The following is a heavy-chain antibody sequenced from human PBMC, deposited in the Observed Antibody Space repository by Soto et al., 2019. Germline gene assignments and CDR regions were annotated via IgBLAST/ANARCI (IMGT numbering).Heavy chain of an antibody. D-gene: IGHD3-10*01. J-gene: IGHJ4*01. V-gene: IGHV3-15*07. CDR1: GFSFKNAW. Sequence: EVELVESGGGLVKPGGSLTLSCAASGFSFKNAWMNWVRQAPGKGLEWVGRIKNKNDGGTTDYAAFVKGRCTISGDASENTLYLNMNGLKTEDTGVYFCTGLWFGEIYNYWGQGSLVTVSS. CDR3: TGLWFGEIYNY. CDR2: IKNKNDGGTT.